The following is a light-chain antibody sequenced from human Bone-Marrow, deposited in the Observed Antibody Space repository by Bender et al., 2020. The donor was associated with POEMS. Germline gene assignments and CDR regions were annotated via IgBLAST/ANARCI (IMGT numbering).Light chain of an antibody. J-gene: IGLJ2*01. Sequence: SFELTQPPSMSVSPGQTARITCSGDALPKQHAYWYQQKAGQAPVLVIYKDTERLSGIPERFSGSSSGTTVTLTISGVQAEDEADYYCQSSDSSGTYVVFGGGTKLTVL. CDR3: QSSDSSGTYVV. V-gene: IGLV3-25*03. CDR1: ALPKQH. CDR2: KDT.